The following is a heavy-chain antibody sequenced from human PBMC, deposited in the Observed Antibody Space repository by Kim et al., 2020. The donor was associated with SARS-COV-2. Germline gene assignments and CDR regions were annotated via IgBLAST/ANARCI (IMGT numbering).Heavy chain of an antibody. J-gene: IGHJ6*02. D-gene: IGHD3-10*01. V-gene: IGHV4-34*01. CDR3: AREIWFGELPYYYYGMDV. Sequence: KRRVTISVDTSKNQFSLKLSSVTAADTAVYYCAREIWFGELPYYYYGMDVWGQGTTVTVSS.